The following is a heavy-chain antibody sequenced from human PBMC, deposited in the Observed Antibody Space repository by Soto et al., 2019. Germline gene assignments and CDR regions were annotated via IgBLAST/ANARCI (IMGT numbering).Heavy chain of an antibody. CDR3: ARDFRRTTIAAAAYYFDY. D-gene: IGHD6-13*01. Sequence: QVQLVESGGGVVQPGRSLRLSCAASGFTFSSYAMHWVRQAPGEGLEWVAVISYDGSNKYYADSVKGRFTISRDNSKNTLYLQMNSLRAEDTAVYYCARDFRRTTIAAAAYYFDYWGQGTLVTVSS. J-gene: IGHJ4*02. V-gene: IGHV3-30-3*01. CDR1: GFTFSSYA. CDR2: ISYDGSNK.